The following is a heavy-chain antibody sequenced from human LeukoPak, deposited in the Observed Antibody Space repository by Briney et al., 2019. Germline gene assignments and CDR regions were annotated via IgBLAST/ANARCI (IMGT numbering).Heavy chain of an antibody. D-gene: IGHD3-22*01. CDR1: AYTFTGYS. J-gene: IGHJ4*02. Sequence: ASVKVSCRPSAYTFTGYSIHWVRQAPGQGLEWMGWVNPDSGVTNYAQKFQGRVTMTRDTSISTAYMDLSSLRSDDTAVYYCARDLAGGSGYYLDYWGQGTLVTVSS. CDR3: ARDLAGGSGYYLDY. V-gene: IGHV1-2*02. CDR2: VNPDSGVT.